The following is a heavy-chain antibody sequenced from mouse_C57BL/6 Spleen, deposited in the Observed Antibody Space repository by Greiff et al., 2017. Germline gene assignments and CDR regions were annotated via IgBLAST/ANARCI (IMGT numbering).Heavy chain of an antibody. J-gene: IGHJ3*01. V-gene: IGHV1-80*01. Sequence: VQLQESGAELVKPGASVKISCKASGYAFSSYWMNWVKQRPGKGLEWIGQIYPGDGDTNYNGKFKGKATLTADKSSSTAYMQLSSLTSEDSAVYFCARGNGSSAGWFAYWGQGTLVTVSA. CDR1: GYAFSSYW. D-gene: IGHD1-1*01. CDR3: ARGNGSSAGWFAY. CDR2: IYPGDGDT.